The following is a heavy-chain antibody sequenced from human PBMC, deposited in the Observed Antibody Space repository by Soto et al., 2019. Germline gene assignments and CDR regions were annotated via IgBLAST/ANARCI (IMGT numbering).Heavy chain of an antibody. D-gene: IGHD7-27*01. V-gene: IGHV3-23*01. Sequence: GGSLRLSCAASGFTFSSYTMSWVRQAPGKGLEWVSTISGSGSSTYSADSVKGRFTISRDNSKNTLYLQMNSLRVEDTAIYYCAKAWGIDYWGQGALVTVSS. CDR3: AKAWGIDY. CDR2: ISGSGSST. J-gene: IGHJ4*02. CDR1: GFTFSSYT.